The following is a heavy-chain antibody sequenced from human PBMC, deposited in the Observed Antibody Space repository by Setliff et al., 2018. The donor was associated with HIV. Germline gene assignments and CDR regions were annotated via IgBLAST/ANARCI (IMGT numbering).Heavy chain of an antibody. V-gene: IGHV3-48*03. CDR2: ISSSGGTI. CDR3: ARVFSSGYPTSYAFDI. Sequence: GGSLRLSCAASGFTFSSYEMNWVRQAPGKGLEWVSYISSSGGTIYYADSVKGRFTISRDNAKKSPYLQMNSLRADDTAVYYCARVFSSGYPTSYAFDIWGQGTMVTVSS. J-gene: IGHJ3*02. CDR1: GFTFSSYE. D-gene: IGHD3-22*01.